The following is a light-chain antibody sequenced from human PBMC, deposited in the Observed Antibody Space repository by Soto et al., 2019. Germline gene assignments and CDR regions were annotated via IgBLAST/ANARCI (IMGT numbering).Light chain of an antibody. CDR2: GAS. CDR1: QSVSSSY. V-gene: IGKV3-20*01. CDR3: QQYGSSPPYT. Sequence: EIVLTQSPGTLSLSPGERATLSCRASQSVSSSYLAWYQQKTGQAPRLLIYGASSRATGIPDRFSGSGSGTDFTLTISRLEPADFAVYYCQQYGSSPPYTFGQGTKLEIK. J-gene: IGKJ2*01.